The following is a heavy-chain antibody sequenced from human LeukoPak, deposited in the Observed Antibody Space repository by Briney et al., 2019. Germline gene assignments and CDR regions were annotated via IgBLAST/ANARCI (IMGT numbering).Heavy chain of an antibody. CDR3: ARGGAMDYDILTGYYLDY. CDR1: GGTFSSYA. J-gene: IGHJ4*02. Sequence: ASVKVSCKASGGTFSSYAISWVRQAPGQGLEWMGGIIHIFGTANYAQKFQGRVTITADESTSTAYMELSSLRSEDTAVYYCARGGAMDYDILTGYYLDYWGQGTLVTVSS. CDR2: IIHIFGTA. V-gene: IGHV1-69*13. D-gene: IGHD3-9*01.